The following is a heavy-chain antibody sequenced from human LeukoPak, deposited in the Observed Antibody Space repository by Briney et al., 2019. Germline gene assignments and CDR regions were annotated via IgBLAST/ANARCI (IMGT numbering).Heavy chain of an antibody. CDR2: ISGSGGST. J-gene: IGHJ4*02. V-gene: IGHV3-23*01. CDR3: VSLAPIVDDY. Sequence: PGGSLRLSCAASGFTFSSYAMSWVRQAPGKGLEWVSGISGSGGSTFYADSVKGRFTISRDSSKNTLYLQMNSLRAEDTAVYYCVSLAPIVDDYWGQGTLVTVSS. CDR1: GFTFSSYA. D-gene: IGHD2-21*01.